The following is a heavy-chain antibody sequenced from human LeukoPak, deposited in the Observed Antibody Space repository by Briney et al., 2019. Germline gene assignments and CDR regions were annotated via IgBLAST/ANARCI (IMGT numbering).Heavy chain of an antibody. CDR3: ATTVAGLDY. J-gene: IGHJ4*02. V-gene: IGHV4-30-2*01. Sequence: SETLSLTCAVSGGSISSGGYSWSWIRQPPGKGLEWIGYIYHSGSTYYNPSLKSRVTISVDRSKNQFSLKLSSVTAADTAVYYCATTVAGLDYWGQGTLVTVSS. CDR1: GGSISSGGYS. CDR2: IYHSGST. D-gene: IGHD6-19*01.